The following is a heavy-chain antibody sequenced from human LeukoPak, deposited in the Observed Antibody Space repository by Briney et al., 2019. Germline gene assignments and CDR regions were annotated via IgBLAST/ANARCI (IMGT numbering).Heavy chain of an antibody. CDR2: IYYSGST. CDR3: ARFYGPSPGGNWFDP. J-gene: IGHJ5*02. V-gene: IGHV4-39*01. Sequence: PSETLSLTCTVSGGSISSSSYYWGWIRQPPGKGLEWIGSIYYSGSTYYNPSLKSRVTISVDTSKNQFSLKLSSVTAADTAVYYCARFYGPSPGGNWFDPWGQGTLVTVSS. CDR1: GGSISSSSYY. D-gene: IGHD4-17*01.